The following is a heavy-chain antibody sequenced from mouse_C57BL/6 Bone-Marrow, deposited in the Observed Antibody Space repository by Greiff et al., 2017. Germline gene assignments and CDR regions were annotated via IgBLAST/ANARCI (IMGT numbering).Heavy chain of an antibody. CDR2: IDPSDSYT. CDR1: GYTFTSYW. Sequence: QVQLQQPGAELVMPGASVKLSCKASGYTFTSYWMHWVKQRPGQGLEWIGEIDPSDSYTNYNQKFKGKSTLTVDKSSSTAYMQLSSLTSEDSAVYYCASSYGYFDVWGTGTTVTGAS. CDR3: ASSYGYFDV. J-gene: IGHJ1*03. V-gene: IGHV1-69*01.